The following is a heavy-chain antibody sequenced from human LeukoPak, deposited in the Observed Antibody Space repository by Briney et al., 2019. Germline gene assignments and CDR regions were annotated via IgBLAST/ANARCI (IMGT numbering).Heavy chain of an antibody. D-gene: IGHD6-13*01. Sequence: GGSLRLSCAASGFTFRTYGMHWVRRAPGKGLEWVAFIRNDGTIKYYADSVKGRFTISRDNSKNTLYLQMNNLRAEDTAVYYCAKTASSSWGYFDYWGQGTLVTVSS. J-gene: IGHJ4*02. V-gene: IGHV3-30*02. CDR2: IRNDGTIK. CDR3: AKTASSSWGYFDY. CDR1: GFTFRTYG.